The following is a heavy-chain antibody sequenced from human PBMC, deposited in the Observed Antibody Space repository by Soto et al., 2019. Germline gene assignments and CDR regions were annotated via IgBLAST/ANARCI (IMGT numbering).Heavy chain of an antibody. Sequence: GGSLRLSCAASGFTFSSYSMNWVRQAPGKGLEWVSSISSSSSYIYYADSVKGRFTISRDNAKNSLYLQMNSLRAEDTAVYYCARVLTIFSGMDVWGQGTTVTVSS. CDR3: ARVLTIFSGMDV. V-gene: IGHV3-21*01. J-gene: IGHJ6*02. CDR1: GFTFSSYS. CDR2: ISSSSSYI. D-gene: IGHD3-9*01.